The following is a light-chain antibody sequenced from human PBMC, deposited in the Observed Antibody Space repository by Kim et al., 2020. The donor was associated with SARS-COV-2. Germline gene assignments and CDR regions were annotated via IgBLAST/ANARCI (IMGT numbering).Light chain of an antibody. J-gene: IGLJ2*01. Sequence: APGQAARSACGGNSIGSISVHWYQQKPGQAPVLVMYYDSDRPTGIPERFSGSNSGNTATLTISRVEAGDEADYYCQVWDSSSDHVVFGGGTQLTVL. CDR2: YDS. CDR3: QVWDSSSDHVV. V-gene: IGLV3-21*04. CDR1: SIGSIS.